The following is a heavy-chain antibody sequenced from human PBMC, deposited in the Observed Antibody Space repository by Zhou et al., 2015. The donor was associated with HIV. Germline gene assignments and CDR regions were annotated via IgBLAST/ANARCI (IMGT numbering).Heavy chain of an antibody. J-gene: IGHJ4*02. Sequence: QVQLVQSGAEVKKPGSSVKVSCKASGGTFSSYAISWVRQAPGQGLEWMGGIIPIFGTANYAQKFQGRVTITADESTSTAYMELSSLRSEDTAVYYCAREQVDTAMVRAYYFDYWGQGTLVTVSS. CDR3: AREQVDTAMVRAYYFDY. V-gene: IGHV1-69*12. CDR1: GGTFSSYA. D-gene: IGHD5-18*01. CDR2: IIPIFGTA.